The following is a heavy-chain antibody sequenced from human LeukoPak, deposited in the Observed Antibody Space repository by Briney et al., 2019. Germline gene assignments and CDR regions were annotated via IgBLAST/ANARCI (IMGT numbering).Heavy chain of an antibody. CDR2: IYSGGST. CDR3: ARGADPYYFDY. V-gene: IGHV3-53*01. CDR1: GFTVSSNY. J-gene: IGHJ4*02. Sequence: GGSLRPSCAASGFTVSSNYMSWVRQAPGKGLEWVSVIYSGGSTYYADSVKGRFTISRDNSKNTLYLQMNSLRAEDTAVYYCARGADPYYFDYWGQGTLVTVSS.